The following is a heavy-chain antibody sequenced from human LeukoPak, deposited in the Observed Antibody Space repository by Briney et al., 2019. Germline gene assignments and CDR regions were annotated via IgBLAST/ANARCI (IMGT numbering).Heavy chain of an antibody. CDR2: MNPNSGNT. J-gene: IGHJ6*02. Sequence: ASVKVSCKASGYTFTSYDINWVRQATGQGLEWMGWMNPNSGNTGYAQKFQGRVTMTRNTSISTAYMELSSLRSEDTAVYYCARGTTHKVRGVIYYYYGMDVWGQGTTVTVSS. CDR1: GYTFTSYD. D-gene: IGHD3-10*01. CDR3: ARGTTHKVRGVIYYYYGMDV. V-gene: IGHV1-8*01.